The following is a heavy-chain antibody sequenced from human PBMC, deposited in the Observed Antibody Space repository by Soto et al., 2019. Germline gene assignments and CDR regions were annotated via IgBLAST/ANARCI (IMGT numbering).Heavy chain of an antibody. V-gene: IGHV5-51*01. D-gene: IGHD3-3*01. CDR3: ARAITIFGVVPDYYGMDV. J-gene: IGHJ6*02. CDR2: IYPGDSDT. CDR1: GYSFTSYW. Sequence: GESLKSSCKGAGYSFTSYWIGWVRQMAGKGREWMGIIYPGDSDTRYSPSFRGQVTISADKSISTAYLQWSSLKASDTAMYYCARAITIFGVVPDYYGMDVWGQGTTVTVSS.